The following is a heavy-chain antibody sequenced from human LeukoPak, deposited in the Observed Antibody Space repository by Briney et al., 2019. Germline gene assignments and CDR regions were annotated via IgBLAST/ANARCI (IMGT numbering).Heavy chain of an antibody. V-gene: IGHV3-21*01. CDR2: ISSSSSYV. J-gene: IGHJ4*02. D-gene: IGHD5-12*01. Sequence: GGSLRLSCVTSGFTFSAYSMNWVRQAPGKGLEWVSSISSSSSYVYYADSVKGRFTISRDNAKNSLYLQMNSLRAEDTAVYYCASAPLRVYSGYDRELFLEYWGQGTLVTVSS. CDR3: ASAPLRVYSGYDRELFLEY. CDR1: GFTFSAYS.